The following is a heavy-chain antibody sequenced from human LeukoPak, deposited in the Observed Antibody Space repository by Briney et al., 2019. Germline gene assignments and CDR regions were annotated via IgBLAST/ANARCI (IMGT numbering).Heavy chain of an antibody. V-gene: IGHV3-21*01. CDR3: AREIYYYDSSGYENNAFDI. J-gene: IGHJ3*02. CDR2: ISSSSSYI. D-gene: IGHD3-22*01. Sequence: GGSLRLSCAASGFTFSSYSMNWVRQAPGKGLEWVSSISSSSSYIYYADSVRGRFTISRDNAKNSLYLQMNSLRAEDTAVYYCAREIYYYDSSGYENNAFDIWGQGTMVTVSS. CDR1: GFTFSSYS.